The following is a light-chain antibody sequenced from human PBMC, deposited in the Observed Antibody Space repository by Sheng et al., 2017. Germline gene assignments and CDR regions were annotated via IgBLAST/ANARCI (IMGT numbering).Light chain of an antibody. CDR2: STN. V-gene: IGLV7-43*01. CDR1: TGAVTSDYN. Sequence: QTVVTQEPSLTVSPGGTVTLTCTSSTGAVTSDYNPNWIQQKPGQAPRALIYSTNQKHSWTPARFSGSLLGGKAALTLSGVQPEDEADYYCLLYYGGASWVFGGGTKLTVL. J-gene: IGLJ3*02. CDR3: LLYYGGASWV.